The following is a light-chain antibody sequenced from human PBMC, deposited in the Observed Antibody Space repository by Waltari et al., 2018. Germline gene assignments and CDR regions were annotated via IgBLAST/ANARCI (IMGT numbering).Light chain of an antibody. V-gene: IGKV3-20*01. J-gene: IGKJ2*01. CDR3: QQYGSSVMYT. Sequence: VLTPSPGIQSLSPGDRATLSCRAIPSVSRSPVAWYQPKPGKHPRLLIYAASTRATGSPDRFSGSRSGTDFSLTISRVEPEDFAVYYCQQYGSSVMYTFGQGTKLEIQ. CDR1: PSVSRSP. CDR2: AAS.